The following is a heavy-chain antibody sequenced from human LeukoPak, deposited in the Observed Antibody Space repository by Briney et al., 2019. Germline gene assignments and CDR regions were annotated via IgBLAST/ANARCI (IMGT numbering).Heavy chain of an antibody. CDR3: AINYYGSGSYYEPGDY. V-gene: IGHV1-18*01. CDR2: ISAYNGNT. D-gene: IGHD3-10*01. Sequence: GASVKVSCKASGYTFTSYGISWVRQAPGQGLEWMGWISAYNGNTNYAQKLQGRVTMTTDTSTSTAYMELRSLRSDDTAVYYCAINYYGSGSYYEPGDYWGQGTLVTVSS. J-gene: IGHJ4*02. CDR1: GYTFTSYG.